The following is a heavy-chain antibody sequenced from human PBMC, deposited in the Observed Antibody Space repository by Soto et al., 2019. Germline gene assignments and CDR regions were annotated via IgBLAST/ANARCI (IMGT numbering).Heavy chain of an antibody. J-gene: IGHJ4*02. D-gene: IGHD3-10*01. Sequence: SETLSLTCTVSGGSISSYYWSWIRQPPGKGLEWIGYIYYSGSTNYNPSLKSRVTISVDTSKNQFSLKLSSVTAADTAVYYCARGGPKGSGSPRKTPFDYWGQGTLVTVSS. CDR3: ARGGPKGSGSPRKTPFDY. V-gene: IGHV4-59*01. CDR1: GGSISSYY. CDR2: IYYSGST.